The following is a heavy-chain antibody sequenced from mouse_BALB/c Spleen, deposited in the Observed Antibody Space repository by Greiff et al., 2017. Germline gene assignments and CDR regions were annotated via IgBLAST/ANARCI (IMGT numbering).Heavy chain of an antibody. CDR1: GYTFTSYW. Sequence: QVQLQQSGAELAKPGASVKMSCKASGYTFTSYWMHWVKQRPGQGLEWIGYINPSTGYTEYNQKFKGKATLTSDKSSSTAYMELSSLTSEDSAVYYCARELYYGSSYLFAYWGQGTLVTVSA. J-gene: IGHJ3*01. D-gene: IGHD1-1*01. CDR3: ARELYYGSSYLFAY. CDR2: INPSTGYT. V-gene: IGHV1-7*01.